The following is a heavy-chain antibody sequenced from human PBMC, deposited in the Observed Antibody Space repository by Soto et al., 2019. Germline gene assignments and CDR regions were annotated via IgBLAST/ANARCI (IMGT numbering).Heavy chain of an antibody. CDR3: ARSGQGGYYYYGMDV. CDR1: GGSFSGYY. D-gene: IGHD2-15*01. V-gene: IGHV4-34*01. J-gene: IGHJ6*02. Sequence: QVQLQQWGAGLLKPSETLSLTCAVYGGSFSGYYWSWIRQPPGKGLEWIGEINHSGSTNYNPSLKSRVNISVDTSKNQFYLKLSSVTAADTAVYYCARSGQGGYYYYGMDVWGQGTTVTVSS. CDR2: INHSGST.